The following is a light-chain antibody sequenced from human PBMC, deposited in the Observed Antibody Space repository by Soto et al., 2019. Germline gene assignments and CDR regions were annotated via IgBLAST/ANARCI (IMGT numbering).Light chain of an antibody. CDR2: AAT. Sequence: DIQMTQSPSSVSASVGDRVTITCRASQGVSSWLAWYQQKPGKAPALLIFAATTLQSGVPSRFSVSRSSPNFTLTISRLQPEDFAVYYCQQSGVFGPGTRVDIK. CDR1: QGVSSW. J-gene: IGKJ3*01. CDR3: QQSGV. V-gene: IGKV1-12*01.